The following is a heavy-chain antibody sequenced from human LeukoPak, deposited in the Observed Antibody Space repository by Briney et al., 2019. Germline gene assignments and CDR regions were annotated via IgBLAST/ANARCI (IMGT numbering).Heavy chain of an antibody. Sequence: SETLSLTCAVYDGSFSGYYWSWIRQPPGKGLEWIGEINHSGSTNYNPSLKSRVTISVDTSKNQFSLKLSSVTAADTAAYYCARVRVRGVNDYWGQGTLVTVSS. D-gene: IGHD3-10*01. CDR3: ARVRVRGVNDY. V-gene: IGHV4-34*01. CDR1: DGSFSGYY. CDR2: INHSGST. J-gene: IGHJ4*02.